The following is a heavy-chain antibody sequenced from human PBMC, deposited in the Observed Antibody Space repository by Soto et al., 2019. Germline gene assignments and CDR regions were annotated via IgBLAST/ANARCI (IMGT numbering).Heavy chain of an antibody. CDR3: ARRFGELLYVWFDP. D-gene: IGHD3-10*01. CDR2: IYYSGST. V-gene: IGHV4-39*01. Sequence: SETLSLTCTVSGGSISSSSYYWGWIRQPPGKGLEWIGSIYYSGSTYYNPSLKSRVTISVDTSKNQFSLKLSSVTAADTAVYYCARRFGELLYVWFDPWGQGTLVTVSS. CDR1: GGSISSSSYY. J-gene: IGHJ5*02.